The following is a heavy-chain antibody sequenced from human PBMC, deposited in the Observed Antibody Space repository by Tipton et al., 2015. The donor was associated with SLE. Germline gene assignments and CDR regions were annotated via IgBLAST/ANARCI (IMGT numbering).Heavy chain of an antibody. D-gene: IGHD4-17*01. CDR3: ARLTTVTTRGYFDY. CDR1: GGSISSYY. CDR2: IYTSGST. V-gene: IGHV4-4*07. J-gene: IGHJ4*02. Sequence: TLSLTCTVSGGSISSYYWSWIRQPAGKGLEWIGRIYTSGSTNYNPSLKSRVTISVDTSKNQFSLKLSSVTAADTAVYYCARLTTVTTRGYFDYWGQGTLVTVSS.